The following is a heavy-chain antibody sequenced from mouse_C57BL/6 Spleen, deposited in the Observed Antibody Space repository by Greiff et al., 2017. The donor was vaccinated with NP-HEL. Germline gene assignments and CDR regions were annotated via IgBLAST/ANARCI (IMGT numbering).Heavy chain of an antibody. D-gene: IGHD2-4*01. CDR3: ARDNDYDAGYYFDY. Sequence: EVMLVESGGGLVKPGGSLKLSCAASGFTFSSYAMSWVRQTPEKRLEWVATISDGGSYTYYPDNVKGRFTISRDNAKNNLYLQMSHLKSEDTAMYYCARDNDYDAGYYFDYWGQGTTLTVSS. CDR2: ISDGGSYT. V-gene: IGHV5-4*01. J-gene: IGHJ2*01. CDR1: GFTFSSYA.